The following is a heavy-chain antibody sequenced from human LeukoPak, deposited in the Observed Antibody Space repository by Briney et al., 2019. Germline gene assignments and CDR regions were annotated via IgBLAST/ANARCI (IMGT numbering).Heavy chain of an antibody. J-gene: IGHJ4*02. V-gene: IGHV4-30-2*01. D-gene: IGHD3-16*02. Sequence: PSQTLSLTCTVSGGSISSGGYYWSWIRQPPGKGLEWIGEIYHSGSTNYNPSLKSRVTISVDKSKNQFSLKLSSVTAADTAVYYCARLFGGVIALDYWGQGTLVTVSS. CDR1: GGSISSGGYY. CDR3: ARLFGGVIALDY. CDR2: IYHSGST.